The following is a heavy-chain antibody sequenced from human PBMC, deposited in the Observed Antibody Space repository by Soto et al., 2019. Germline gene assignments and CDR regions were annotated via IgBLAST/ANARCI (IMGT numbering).Heavy chain of an antibody. CDR3: ARDRPITIFGVVNYYYGMDV. V-gene: IGHV1-2*04. J-gene: IGHJ6*02. CDR2: INPNSGGT. Sequence: ASVKGSCKASGYTFTGYYMHWGRQAPGQGLEWMGWINPNSGGTNYAQKFQGWVTMTRDTSISTAYMELSRLRSDDTAVYYCARDRPITIFGVVNYYYGMDVWGQGTTVTVSS. CDR1: GYTFTGYY. D-gene: IGHD3-3*01.